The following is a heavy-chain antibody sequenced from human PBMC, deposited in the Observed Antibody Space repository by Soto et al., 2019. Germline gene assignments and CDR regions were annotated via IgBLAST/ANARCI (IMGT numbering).Heavy chain of an antibody. CDR3: ARDPGHGLDV. Sequence: DSGGGLIQPGGSLRISCAASGFNVSHNYMSWVRQPPGKGLEWVAIMLSGGRTYYADSVKGRFTISRDNSKNTLYFQMHSLRAEDTAVYYCARDPGHGLDVWGQGTTVIVSS. V-gene: IGHV3-53*01. CDR2: MLSGGRT. CDR1: GFNVSHNY. J-gene: IGHJ6*02. D-gene: IGHD1-1*01.